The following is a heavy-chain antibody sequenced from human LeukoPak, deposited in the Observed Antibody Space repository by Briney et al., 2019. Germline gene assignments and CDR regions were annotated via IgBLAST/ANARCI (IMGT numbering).Heavy chain of an antibody. D-gene: IGHD6-6*01. V-gene: IGHV4-4*09. Sequence: SETLSLTCTVSGGSISSYYWSWIRQPPGKGLEWIGYIYTSGSTNYNPSLKSRVTIPVDTSKNQFSLKLSSLTAADTAVYYCARLRAQYSSSFWAFDIWGQGTIVTVSA. CDR1: GGSISSYY. CDR3: ARLRAQYSSSFWAFDI. J-gene: IGHJ3*02. CDR2: IYTSGST.